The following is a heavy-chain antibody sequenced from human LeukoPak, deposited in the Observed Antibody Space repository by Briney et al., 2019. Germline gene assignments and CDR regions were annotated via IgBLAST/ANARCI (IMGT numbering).Heavy chain of an antibody. Sequence: GGSLRLFCAASGFTFSDYYMSWIRQAPGKGLEWVSYISSSGSTIYYADSVKGRFTISRDNAKNSLYLQMNSLRAEDTAVYYCARQIVATNEFDYWGQGTLVTVSS. D-gene: IGHD5-12*01. J-gene: IGHJ4*02. V-gene: IGHV3-11*01. CDR3: ARQIVATNEFDY. CDR1: GFTFSDYY. CDR2: ISSSGSTI.